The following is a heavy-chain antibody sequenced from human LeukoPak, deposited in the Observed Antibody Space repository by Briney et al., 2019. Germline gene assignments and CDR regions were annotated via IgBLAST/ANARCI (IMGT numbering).Heavy chain of an antibody. D-gene: IGHD6-13*01. CDR2: IYYSGST. V-gene: IGHV4-61*01. CDR1: GGSVSSGSYY. J-gene: IGHJ6*02. CDR3: ARDVGIAAAGTYYYGMDV. Sequence: SETLSLTCTVSGGSVSSGSYYWSWIRQPPGKGLEWIGYIYYSGSTNYNPSLKSRVTISVDTSKNQFSLKLSSVTAADTAVYYCARDVGIAAAGTYYYGMDVWGQGTTVTVSS.